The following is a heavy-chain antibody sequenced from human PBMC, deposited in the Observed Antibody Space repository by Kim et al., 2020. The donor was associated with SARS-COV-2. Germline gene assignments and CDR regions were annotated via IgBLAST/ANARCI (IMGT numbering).Heavy chain of an antibody. CDR3: ARSGGDCSGGSCYLAWFDP. CDR2: ISGTGGNT. CDR1: GFTSSSYA. Sequence: GGSLRLSCAASGFTSSSYAMGWVRQAPGKGLEWVSVISGTGGNTYYAESVKGRFTISIDNSKNTVYLQMDRLRVEDSAVYYCARSGGDCSGGSCYLAWFDPWGQGTPVTVSS. J-gene: IGHJ5*02. D-gene: IGHD2-15*01. V-gene: IGHV3-23*01.